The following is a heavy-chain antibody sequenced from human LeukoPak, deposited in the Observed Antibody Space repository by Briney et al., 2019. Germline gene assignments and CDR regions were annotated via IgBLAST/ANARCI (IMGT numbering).Heavy chain of an antibody. D-gene: IGHD2-2*01. CDR2: INSSSSYI. CDR1: GFTFSSYS. CDR3: AKELGYCSSTSCLDAFDI. J-gene: IGHJ3*02. Sequence: AGTLSLSCAASGFTFSSYSMNWGRQAPGRGLEWVSCINSSSSYIYYADSVKGRFTISTDNTKNSLYLQMNSLRAEATAVYLCAKELGYCSSTSCLDAFDIWGQGTMVTVSS. V-gene: IGHV3-21*04.